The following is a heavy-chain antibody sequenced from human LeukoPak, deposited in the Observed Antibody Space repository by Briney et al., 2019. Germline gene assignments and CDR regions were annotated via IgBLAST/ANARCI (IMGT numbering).Heavy chain of an antibody. J-gene: IGHJ4*02. CDR1: GFTFSSHG. V-gene: IGHV3-23*01. CDR3: ARVTYGSGTYGAFDY. Sequence: PGGALRLACAASGFTFSSHGISSVRQAPGKGLEWVSTISGRGDNTYYADSVKRRFTIPRDNSKTPLYLQMNSLRAEDTAVYYCARVTYGSGTYGAFDYWGQGTLVTVSS. CDR2: ISGRGDNT. D-gene: IGHD3-10*01.